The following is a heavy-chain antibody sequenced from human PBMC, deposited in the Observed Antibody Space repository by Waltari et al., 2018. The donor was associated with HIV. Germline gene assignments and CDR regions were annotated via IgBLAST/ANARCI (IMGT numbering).Heavy chain of an antibody. CDR1: GGSISSSSYS. V-gene: IGHV4-39*01. CDR3: ARQYCPNYDFWSGYYNYFDY. J-gene: IGHJ4*02. Sequence: QLQLQESGPGLVKPSETLSLTCTVSGGSISSSSYSWGWIRQPPGKGLEWIGSIYYSGSTYYNPSLKSRVTISVDTSKNQFSLKLSSVTAADTAVYYCARQYCPNYDFWSGYYNYFDYWGQGTLVTVSS. D-gene: IGHD3-3*01. CDR2: IYYSGST.